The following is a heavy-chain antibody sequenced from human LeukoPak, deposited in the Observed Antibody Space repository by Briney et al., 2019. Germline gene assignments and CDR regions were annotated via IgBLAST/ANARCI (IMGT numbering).Heavy chain of an antibody. Sequence: PGGSQRLSCAASGFTFSSYAMNWVRQAPGKGLEWVSTISGSGGSTYYADSVKGRFTISRDNSKNTLYLQMNSLRAGDTAVYHCAKQGYCSGGSCYPWYFDYWGQGTLVTVSS. CDR2: ISGSGGST. CDR3: AKQGYCSGGSCYPWYFDY. J-gene: IGHJ4*02. CDR1: GFTFSSYA. D-gene: IGHD2-15*01. V-gene: IGHV3-23*01.